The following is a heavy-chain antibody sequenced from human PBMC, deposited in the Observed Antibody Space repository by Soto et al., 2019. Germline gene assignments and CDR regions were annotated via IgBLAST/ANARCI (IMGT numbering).Heavy chain of an antibody. Sequence: SGTLSRTCTVSGRSISSTSYHCGWIRQPPGKGLEWIGSIYYSGSTYYNSSLKSRVTISVDTSKNHFSLKLSAVTAADTAVYYCARRLREGTVVRGVKVPYYYYMDVWGKGTTVS. V-gene: IGHV4-39*01. J-gene: IGHJ6*03. CDR3: ARRLREGTVVRGVKVPYYYYMDV. CDR2: IYYSGST. D-gene: IGHD3-10*01. CDR1: GRSISSTSYH.